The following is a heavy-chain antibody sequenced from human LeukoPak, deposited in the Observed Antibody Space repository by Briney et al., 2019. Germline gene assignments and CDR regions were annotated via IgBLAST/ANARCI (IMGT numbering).Heavy chain of an antibody. CDR2: FDPEDGET. CDR3: ATLSRITMVWGAIPLHNWFDP. J-gene: IGHJ5*02. V-gene: IGHV1-24*01. Sequence: ASVKVSCKVSGYTLTELSMHWVRQAPGKGLEWMGGFDPEDGETIYAQKFQGRVTMTEDTSTDTAYMELSSLRSEDTAVYYCATLSRITMVWGAIPLHNWFDPWGQGTLVTVSS. CDR1: GYTLTELS. D-gene: IGHD3-10*01.